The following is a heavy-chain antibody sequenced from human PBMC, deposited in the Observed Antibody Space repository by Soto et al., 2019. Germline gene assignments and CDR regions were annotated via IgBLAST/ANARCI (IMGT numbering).Heavy chain of an antibody. CDR1: GGSFSGYY. D-gene: IGHD3-10*02. J-gene: IGHJ6*02. CDR3: ARSQLRMIGDYYYYGMDV. CDR2: INHSGST. Sequence: PSETLSLTCAVYGGSFSGYYWSWIRQPPGKGLEWIGEINHSGSTNYNPSLKSRVTISVDTSKNQFSLKLSSVTAADTAVYYCARSQLRMIGDYYYYGMDVWGQGTTVTVSS. V-gene: IGHV4-34*01.